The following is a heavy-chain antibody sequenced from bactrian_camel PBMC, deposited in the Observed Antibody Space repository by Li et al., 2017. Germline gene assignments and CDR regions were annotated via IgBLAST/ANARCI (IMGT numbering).Heavy chain of an antibody. J-gene: IGHJ4*01. Sequence: QVQLVESGGGSAHAGGSLRLSCVASGYSPNCMGWFRQAPGKEREGVAAISRGGSSYYADFVRGRFTVSQDNAKNTVYLQMNNLQPEDTSMYYCATARSCSSTWFRSGATATYWGQGTQVTVS. V-gene: IGHV3S53*01. CDR3: ATARSCSSTWFRSGATATY. CDR2: ISRGGSS. CDR1: GYSPNC. D-gene: IGHD6*01.